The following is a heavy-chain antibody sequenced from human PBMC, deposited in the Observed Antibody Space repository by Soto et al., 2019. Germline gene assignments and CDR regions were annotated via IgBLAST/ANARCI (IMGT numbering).Heavy chain of an antibody. V-gene: IGHV4-4*07. D-gene: IGHD1-1*01. J-gene: IGHJ5*02. CDR1: GASISGYY. CDR3: VRDGTKTLRDWFDP. CDR2: IYATGTT. Sequence: ETLSLTCTVSGASISGYYWSWIRKSAGKGLEWIGRIYATGTTDYNPSLKSRVMMSVDTSKKQFSLRLRSVTAADTVVYYCVRDGTKTLRDWFDPWGQGISVTVSS.